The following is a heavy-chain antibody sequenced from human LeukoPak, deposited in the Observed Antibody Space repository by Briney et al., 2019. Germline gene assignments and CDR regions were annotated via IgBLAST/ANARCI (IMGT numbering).Heavy chain of an antibody. V-gene: IGHV4-59*01. CDR2: MYYSGST. CDR1: GSSMNLYS. J-gene: IGHJ3*02. Sequence: SETLSLTCSVSGSSMNLYSWNWIRQSPGKGLEWIAYMYYSGSTNYNPSLKSRVTISVDTSKNQFSLKLSSVTAADTAVYYCARAPLTIRDAFDIWGQGTMVTVSS. CDR3: ARAPLTIRDAFDI. D-gene: IGHD3-10*01.